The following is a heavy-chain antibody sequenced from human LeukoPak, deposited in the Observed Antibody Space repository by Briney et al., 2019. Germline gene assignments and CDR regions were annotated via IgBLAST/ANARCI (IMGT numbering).Heavy chain of an antibody. CDR1: GGSISSSSYY. J-gene: IGHJ4*02. CDR3: ARDSGHIDY. V-gene: IGHV4-39*07. CDR2: IYYSGST. Sequence: ASETLSLTCTVSGGSISSSSYYWGWIRQPPGKGLEWIGSIYYSGSTYYNPSLKSRVTISVDTSKNQFSLKLSSVTAADTAVYYCARDSGHIDYWGQGTLVTVSS.